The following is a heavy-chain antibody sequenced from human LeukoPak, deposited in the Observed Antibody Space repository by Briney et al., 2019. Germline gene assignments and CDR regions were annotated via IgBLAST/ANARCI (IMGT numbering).Heavy chain of an antibody. D-gene: IGHD4-17*01. V-gene: IGHV4-39*07. CDR3: ARNYGDYDVGY. J-gene: IGHJ4*02. Sequence: SETLSLTCTVSGGSISSSSYYWGWIRQPPGKGLEWIGSIYYSGSTYYNPSLKSRVTISVDTSKNQFSLKLSSVTAADTAVYYCARNYGDYDVGYWGQGTLVTVSS. CDR1: GGSISSSSYY. CDR2: IYYSGST.